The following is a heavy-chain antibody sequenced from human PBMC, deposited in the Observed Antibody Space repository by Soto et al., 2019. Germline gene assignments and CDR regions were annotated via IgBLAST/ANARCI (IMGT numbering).Heavy chain of an antibody. CDR2: ISRSSSTI. V-gene: IGHV3-48*02. CDR3: AREGGNLNWFEP. D-gene: IGHD1-26*01. Sequence: EVQLVESGGGLVQPGGSLRLSCAASGFTFSSYSMNWVRQAPGKGLEWVSYISRSSSTIYYADSVKGRFTISRDNAKNSMYLQMNSLRDEDTAVYDCAREGGNLNWFEPWGQGTLVSVSS. CDR1: GFTFSSYS. J-gene: IGHJ5*02.